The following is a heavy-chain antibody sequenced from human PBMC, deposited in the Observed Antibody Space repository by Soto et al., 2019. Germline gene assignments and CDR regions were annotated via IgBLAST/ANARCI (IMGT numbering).Heavy chain of an antibody. J-gene: IGHJ5*02. D-gene: IGHD6-13*01. CDR3: ARLSSSWPNWFDP. Sequence: ASVKVSCKASGGTFSSYAISWVRQAPGQGLEWMGGIIPIFGTANYAQKFQGRVTITADESTSTAYMELSSLRSEDTAVYYCARLSSSWPNWFDPWGQGTLVTVSS. CDR1: GGTFSSYA. CDR2: IIPIFGTA. V-gene: IGHV1-69*13.